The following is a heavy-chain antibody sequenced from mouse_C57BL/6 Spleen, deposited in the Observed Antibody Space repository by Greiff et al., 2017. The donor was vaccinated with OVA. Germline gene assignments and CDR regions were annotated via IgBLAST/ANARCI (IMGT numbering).Heavy chain of an antibody. Sequence: VQLQQPGAELVMPGASVKLSCKASGYTFTSYWMHWVKQRPGQGLEWIGEIDPSDSYTNYNQKFKGKSTLTVDKSSSTAYMQLSSLTSEDSAVYYCASATGTAWFAYWGQGTLVTVSA. J-gene: IGHJ3*01. CDR3: ASATGTAWFAY. CDR1: GYTFTSYW. CDR2: IDPSDSYT. D-gene: IGHD4-1*01. V-gene: IGHV1-69*01.